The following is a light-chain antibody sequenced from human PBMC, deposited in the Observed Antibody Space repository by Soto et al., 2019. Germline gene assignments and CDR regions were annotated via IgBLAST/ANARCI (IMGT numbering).Light chain of an antibody. CDR2: GAS. CDR3: QQYNKWPLT. J-gene: IGKJ4*01. Sequence: EIVMTQSPATLSLSPGERATLSCRASQSLNGNLAWYQQKPGQGPRLLIYGASTRATGIPARFSGSGSGTEFTLTISSLQSEDFAVYHCQQYNKWPLTFGGGTKVEIK. CDR1: QSLNGN. V-gene: IGKV3-15*01.